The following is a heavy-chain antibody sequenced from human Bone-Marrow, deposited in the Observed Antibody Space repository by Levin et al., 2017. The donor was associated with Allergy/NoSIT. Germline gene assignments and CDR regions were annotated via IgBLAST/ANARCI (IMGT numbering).Heavy chain of an antibody. V-gene: IGHV3-74*01. Sequence: GGSLRLSCAASGFTFSDYWMHWVRQAPGRGLVWVSRITRDGSSASYADSVKGRFTISRDNVKNTLYLQMNGLRAEDTAVYYCARVADTLTTPGGDSWGQGTLVTVSS. CDR1: GFTFSDYW. CDR3: ARVADTLTTPGGDS. J-gene: IGHJ4*02. D-gene: IGHD4-17*01. CDR2: ITRDGSSA.